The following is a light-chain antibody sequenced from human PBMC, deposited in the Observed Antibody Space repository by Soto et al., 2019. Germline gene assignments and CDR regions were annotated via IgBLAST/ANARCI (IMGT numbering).Light chain of an antibody. CDR2: AAS. Sequence: DIQMTQSPSSLSASVGDRVTITCRASQDLDRWLAWYQQKPGEAPKVLIFAASSLQSGLPSRLSGGGSGTDFSLTIGSLQPEDFATYYCKQSRSFPLTFGGGTKVDIK. V-gene: IGKV1-12*01. CDR3: KQSRSFPLT. CDR1: QDLDRW. J-gene: IGKJ4*01.